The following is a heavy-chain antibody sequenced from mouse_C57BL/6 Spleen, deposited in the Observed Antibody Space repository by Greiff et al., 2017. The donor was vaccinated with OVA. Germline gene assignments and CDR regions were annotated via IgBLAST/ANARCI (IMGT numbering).Heavy chain of an antibody. CDR2: ISSGGDYI. J-gene: IGHJ4*01. CDR3: TRVYDGYYYYYAMDY. V-gene: IGHV5-9-1*02. D-gene: IGHD2-3*01. Sequence: EVMLVESGEGLVKPGGSLKLSCAASGFTFSSYAMSWVRQTPEKRLEWVAYISSGGDYIYYADTVKGRFTISRDNARNTLYRQMSSLKSEDTAMYYCTRVYDGYYYYYAMDYWGQGTSVTVSS. CDR1: GFTFSSYA.